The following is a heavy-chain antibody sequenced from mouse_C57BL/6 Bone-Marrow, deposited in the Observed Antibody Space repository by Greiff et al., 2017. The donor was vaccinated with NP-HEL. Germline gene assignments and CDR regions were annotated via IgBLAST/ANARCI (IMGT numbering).Heavy chain of an antibody. V-gene: IGHV1-81*01. CDR3: ARNLDSSGYGAMDY. J-gene: IGHJ4*01. CDR2: IYPRSGNT. D-gene: IGHD3-2*02. Sequence: QVQLKQSGAELARPGASVKLSCKASGYTFTSYGISWVKQRTGQGLEWIGEIYPRSGNTYYNEKFKGKATLTADKSSSTAYMELRSLTSEDSAVYFCARNLDSSGYGAMDYWGQGTSVTVSS. CDR1: GYTFTSYG.